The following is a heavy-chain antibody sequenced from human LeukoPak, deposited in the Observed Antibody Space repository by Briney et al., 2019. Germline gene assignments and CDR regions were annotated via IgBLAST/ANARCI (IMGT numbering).Heavy chain of an antibody. Sequence: PSETLSLTCTVSGGSISSSSYYWGWIRQPPGKGLEWIGSIYYSGSTYYNPSLKSRVTISVDTSKNQFSLKLSSVTAADTAVYYCARLTSIYSSSGGYWGQGTLVTVSS. CDR2: IYYSGST. V-gene: IGHV4-39*07. J-gene: IGHJ4*02. D-gene: IGHD6-6*01. CDR1: GGSISSSSYY. CDR3: ARLTSIYSSSGGY.